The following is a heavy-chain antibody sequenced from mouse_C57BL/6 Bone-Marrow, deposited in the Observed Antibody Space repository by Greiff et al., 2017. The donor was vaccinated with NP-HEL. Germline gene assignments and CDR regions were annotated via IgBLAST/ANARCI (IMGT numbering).Heavy chain of an antibody. CDR2: IDPSDSYT. J-gene: IGHJ2*01. D-gene: IGHD2-3*01. CDR3: ARCLYDGYFHFDY. Sequence: VQLQQPGAELVMPGASVKLSCKASGYTFTSYWMHWVKQRPGQGLEWIGEIDPSDSYTNYNQKFKGKSTLTVDKSSSTAYMQLSSLTSEDSAVYYCARCLYDGYFHFDYWGQGTTLTVSS. CDR1: GYTFTSYW. V-gene: IGHV1-69*01.